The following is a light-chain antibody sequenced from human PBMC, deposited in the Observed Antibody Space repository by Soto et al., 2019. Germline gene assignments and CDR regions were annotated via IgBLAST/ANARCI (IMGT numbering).Light chain of an antibody. Sequence: QSALTQPPSASGSPGQSVTISCTGTTSEFGGYNFVSWYQQHPGKAPKLMIYEVTKRPSGVPDRFSGSKSGNTASLTVSGLQAEDEADYYCSSYAGSNIFYVFGTGTKVTVL. J-gene: IGLJ1*01. V-gene: IGLV2-8*01. CDR3: SSYAGSNIFYV. CDR1: TSEFGGYNF. CDR2: EVT.